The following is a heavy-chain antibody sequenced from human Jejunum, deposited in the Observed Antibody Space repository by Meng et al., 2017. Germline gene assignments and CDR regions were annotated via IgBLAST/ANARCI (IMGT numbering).Heavy chain of an antibody. V-gene: IGHV4-31*01. CDR1: GASRSSGNYY. Sequence: HLEDSGPVLVKPHHTLSLNSTFPGASRSSGNYYWTWIRQHPGKGLEWIGYIYYSGSTYYNPSLQSLVTISIDMSENQFSLKLTSVTAADTAVYYCARVNWTSSYWYFDLWGRGTLVTVSS. CDR2: IYYSGST. D-gene: IGHD1-1*01. CDR3: ARVNWTSSYWYFDL. J-gene: IGHJ2*01.